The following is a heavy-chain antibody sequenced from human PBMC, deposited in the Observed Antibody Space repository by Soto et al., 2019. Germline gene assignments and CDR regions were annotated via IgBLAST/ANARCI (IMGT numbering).Heavy chain of an antibody. CDR2: IYYSGST. D-gene: IGHD3-10*01. CDR1: GGSISSGGYY. J-gene: IGHJ4*02. Sequence: SETLSLTCTVSGGSISSGGYYWSWIRQHPGKGLEWIGYIYYSGSTYYNPSLKSRVTISVDTSKNQFSLKLSSVTAADTAVYYCARGYAAGVNGFDYWGQGTLVTVSS. V-gene: IGHV4-31*03. CDR3: ARGYAAGVNGFDY.